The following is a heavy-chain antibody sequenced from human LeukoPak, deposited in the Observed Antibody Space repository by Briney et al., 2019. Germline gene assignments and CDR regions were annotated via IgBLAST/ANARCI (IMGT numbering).Heavy chain of an antibody. CDR1: GFIFDDYA. CDR3: ARGSSVVALD. CDR2: ITGDGGST. Sequence: GGSLRLSCAASGFIFDDYAMHWVRQAPGKGLEWVSLITGDGGSTYSADSVRGRFTISRDNSKNSLYLQMNSLRAEDTAVYYCARGSSVVALDWGQGTLVTVSS. J-gene: IGHJ4*02. V-gene: IGHV3-43*02. D-gene: IGHD2-15*01.